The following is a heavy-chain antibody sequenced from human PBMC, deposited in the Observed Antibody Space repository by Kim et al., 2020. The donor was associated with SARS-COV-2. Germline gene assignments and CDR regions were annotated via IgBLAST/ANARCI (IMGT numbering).Heavy chain of an antibody. CDR2: LSAYHGNT. V-gene: IGHV1-18*04. Sequence: ASVKVSCKASGYTFTSYGISWVRQAPGQGLEWMGWLSAYHGNTNYAQQLQGRVTMTTDTSTSTAYMELRSLRSDDTAVYYCARDPYDILTGYYNENWFDPWGQGTLVTVSS. CDR1: GYTFTSYG. D-gene: IGHD3-9*01. J-gene: IGHJ5*02. CDR3: ARDPYDILTGYYNENWFDP.